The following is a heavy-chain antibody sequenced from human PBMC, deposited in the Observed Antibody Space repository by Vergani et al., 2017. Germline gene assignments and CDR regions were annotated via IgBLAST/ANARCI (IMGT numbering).Heavy chain of an antibody. CDR1: GYSFTSYW. Sequence: EVQLVQSGAEVKKPGESLKISCKGSGYSFTSYWIGWVRQMPGKGLEWMGIIYPGDSDTRYSPSFQGQVTISADKSISTAYLQWSSLKASDTAMYYFARRDYDSSGYYEKGVDYWGQGTLVTVSS. J-gene: IGHJ4*02. D-gene: IGHD3-22*01. V-gene: IGHV5-51*03. CDR3: ARRDYDSSGYYEKGVDY. CDR2: IYPGDSDT.